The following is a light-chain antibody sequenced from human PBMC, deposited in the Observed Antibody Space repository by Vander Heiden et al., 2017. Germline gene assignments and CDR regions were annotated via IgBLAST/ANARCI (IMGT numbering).Light chain of an antibody. Sequence: SYVLTQAPSVSVAPGQTARITCGGNSIEAKRVHWYQQKPGQAPGLVVYEDTDRRSGTPDRFSGSNSGNTATLTITRVEAGDEADFYCQVWDSNSDHLVVFGGGTKLTVL. CDR2: EDT. V-gene: IGLV3-21*02. CDR1: SIEAKR. J-gene: IGLJ2*01. CDR3: QVWDSNSDHLVV.